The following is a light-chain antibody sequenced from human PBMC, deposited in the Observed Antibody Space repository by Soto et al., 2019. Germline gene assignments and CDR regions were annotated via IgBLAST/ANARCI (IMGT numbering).Light chain of an antibody. J-gene: IGKJ4*01. CDR1: EYLIHNDGNTY. CDR3: MQGTRSPRT. CDR2: MVS. V-gene: IGKV2-30*02. Sequence: DVGMTQSPLSLPATPGQSASISCRSSEYLIHNDGNTYLSWFHQRPGQSPRRLIYMVSTRDSGVPDRFSGSGSGTDFTLKISRVAAEDVGVYYCMQGTRSPRTFGGGTTVEIK.